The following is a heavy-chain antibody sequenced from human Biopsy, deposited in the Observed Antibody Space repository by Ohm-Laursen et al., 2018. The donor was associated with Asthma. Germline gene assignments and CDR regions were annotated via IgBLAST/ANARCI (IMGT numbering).Heavy chain of an antibody. CDR1: GFSFSDYY. D-gene: IGHD2-2*01. V-gene: IGHV3-11*01. Sequence: GSLRLSCTASGFSFSDYYMTWMRQAPGKGLEWVSSISSSGSTKYPAESVQGRFTISRDNTQKSLFLQMNSLRAEDTAIYFCARGPEYVRSSGALDYWGQGTLVTVSS. J-gene: IGHJ4*02. CDR3: ARGPEYVRSSGALDY. CDR2: ISSSGSTK.